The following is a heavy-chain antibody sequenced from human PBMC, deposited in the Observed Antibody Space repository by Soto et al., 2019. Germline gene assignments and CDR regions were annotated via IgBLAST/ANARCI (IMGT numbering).Heavy chain of an antibody. CDR3: ATYCTNGVCFDY. Sequence: PSETLSLTCTVSGGSISSGGYYWSWIRQHPGKGLEWIGYIYYSGSTYYNPSLKSRVTISVDTSKNQFSLKLSSVTAADTAVYYCATYCTNGVCFDYWGQGTLVTVSS. J-gene: IGHJ4*02. CDR1: GGSISSGGYY. CDR2: IYYSGST. D-gene: IGHD2-8*01. V-gene: IGHV4-31*03.